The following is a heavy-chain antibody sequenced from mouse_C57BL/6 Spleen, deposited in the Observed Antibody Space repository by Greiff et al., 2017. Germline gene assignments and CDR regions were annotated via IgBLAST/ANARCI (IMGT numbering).Heavy chain of an antibody. CDR1: GFTFSSYA. CDR2: ISDGGSYT. Sequence: EVQGVESGGGLVKPGGSLKLSCAASGFTFSSYAMSWVRQTPEKRLEWVATISDGGSYTYYPDNVKGRFTISRDNAKNNLYLQMSHLKSEDTAMYYCAREGIRREFDYWGQGTTLTVSS. CDR3: AREGIRREFDY. V-gene: IGHV5-4*01. J-gene: IGHJ2*01. D-gene: IGHD1-1*01.